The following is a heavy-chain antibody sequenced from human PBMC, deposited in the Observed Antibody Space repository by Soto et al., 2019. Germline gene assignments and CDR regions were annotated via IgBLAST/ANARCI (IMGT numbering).Heavy chain of an antibody. CDR3: AQPHSHLSYAMDV. J-gene: IGHJ6*02. Sequence: QLQLQESGPGLVKPSETLSLTCTVSGGSISTSSYYWGWVRQPPGKGLEWIGSIYYTGTTHYNPSLKSRVAISVDRSKNQFSLKLTSVTATDTAVYYCAQPHSHLSYAMDVWGQGSTVTVSS. V-gene: IGHV4-39*01. CDR2: IYYTGTT. CDR1: GGSISTSSYY.